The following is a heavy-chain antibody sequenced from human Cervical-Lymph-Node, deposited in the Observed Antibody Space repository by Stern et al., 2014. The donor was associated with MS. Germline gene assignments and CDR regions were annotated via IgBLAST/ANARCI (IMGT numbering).Heavy chain of an antibody. Sequence: VQLGESGAEVKKPGSSVKVSCKASGGTFSSYAISWVRQAPGQGLEWMGGIIPIFGTANYAQKFQGRVTITADESTSTAYMELSSLRSEDTAVYYCATVYYYDSSGYYSDWGQGTLVTVSS. CDR3: ATVYYYDSSGYYSD. CDR2: IIPIFGTA. D-gene: IGHD3-22*01. V-gene: IGHV1-69*01. CDR1: GGTFSSYA. J-gene: IGHJ4*02.